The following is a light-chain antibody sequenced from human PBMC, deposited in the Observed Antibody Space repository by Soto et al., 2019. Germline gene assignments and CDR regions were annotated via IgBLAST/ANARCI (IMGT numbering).Light chain of an antibody. J-gene: IGLJ2*01. Sequence: QSALTQPASVSGSPGQSITISCTGTSSDVGSYNLVSWYQQHPGKAPKLMIYEVSKRSSGVSNRFSGSKSGNTASPTSSGLQAEDEDDYYCCSCAGSSTVSPVVFGGGTKLTVL. CDR3: CSCAGSSTVSPVV. CDR1: SSDVGSYNL. CDR2: EVS. V-gene: IGLV2-23*02.